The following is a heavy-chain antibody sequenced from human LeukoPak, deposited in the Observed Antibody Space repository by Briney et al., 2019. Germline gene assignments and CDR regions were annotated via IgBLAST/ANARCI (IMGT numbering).Heavy chain of an antibody. CDR2: ISSSSSYI. D-gene: IGHD2-2*01. Sequence: GGSLRLSCAASGFTFSTYSMNWVRQAPGKGLEWVSSISSSSSYIYYADSVKGRFTISRDNAKNSLYLQMNSLRAEDTAVYYCASDGDIVVVPADLDYWGQGTLVTVSS. J-gene: IGHJ4*02. CDR1: GFTFSTYS. CDR3: ASDGDIVVVPADLDY. V-gene: IGHV3-21*01.